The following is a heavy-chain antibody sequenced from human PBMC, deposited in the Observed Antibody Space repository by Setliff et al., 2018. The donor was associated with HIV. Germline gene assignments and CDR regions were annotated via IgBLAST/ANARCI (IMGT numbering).Heavy chain of an antibody. D-gene: IGHD1-1*01. V-gene: IGHV3-23*01. CDR1: GFTFSSYT. CDR2: ISASGGSS. J-gene: IGHJ4*02. Sequence: PGGSLRLSCAASGFTFSSYTMHWVRQTPGKGLEWVSAISASGGSSYHVDSVKGRCTISRDNSKNTLYLEMSILRAEDTATYYCTKDPTPVQLWFFSGYYSESWGQGTVVTVSS. CDR3: TKDPTPVQLWFFSGYYSES.